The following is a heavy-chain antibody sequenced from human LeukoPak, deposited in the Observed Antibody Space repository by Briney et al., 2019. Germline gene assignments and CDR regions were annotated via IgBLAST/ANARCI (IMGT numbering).Heavy chain of an antibody. J-gene: IGHJ4*02. V-gene: IGHV4-4*09. CDR2: IYTSGGT. CDR1: GDSISSYY. Sequence: SETLSLTCAISGDSISSYYWSWIRPPPGKGLEWIGYIYTSGGTNYNPSLKGRVTISIDSSKNQFSLKLSSVTAADSAVYYCARLTRLSTSPDRYYLDYWGQGTLVTVSS. CDR3: ARLTRLSTSPDRYYLDY. D-gene: IGHD6-6*01.